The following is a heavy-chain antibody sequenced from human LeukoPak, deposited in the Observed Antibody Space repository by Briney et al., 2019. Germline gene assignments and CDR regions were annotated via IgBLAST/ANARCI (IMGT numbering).Heavy chain of an antibody. Sequence: SQTLSLTCTVSGGSISSGDYYWGWIRQPPGKGLEWIGYIYYSGSTYYNPSLKSRVIISVDTSKNQFSLKLSSVTAADTAVYYRARDCSGGSCYIDYWGQGTLVTVSS. V-gene: IGHV4-30-4*08. D-gene: IGHD2-15*01. J-gene: IGHJ4*02. CDR2: IYYSGST. CDR1: GGSISSGDYY. CDR3: ARDCSGGSCYIDY.